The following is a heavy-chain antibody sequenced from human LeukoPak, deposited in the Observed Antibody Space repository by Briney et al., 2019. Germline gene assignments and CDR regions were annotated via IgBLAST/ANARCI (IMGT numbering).Heavy chain of an antibody. CDR3: ATAHVPYCSGVCGMDV. Sequence: GASVKVSCNVSGYTLTELSMHWVRQAPGKGLEWMGGFDPEDGETIYAQKFKGRVTMTEDTSTDTTYMELSSLRSEDTAVYYCATAHVPYCSGVCGMDVWGQGTTVTVSS. D-gene: IGHD2-15*01. V-gene: IGHV1-24*01. CDR2: FDPEDGET. J-gene: IGHJ6*02. CDR1: GYTLTELS.